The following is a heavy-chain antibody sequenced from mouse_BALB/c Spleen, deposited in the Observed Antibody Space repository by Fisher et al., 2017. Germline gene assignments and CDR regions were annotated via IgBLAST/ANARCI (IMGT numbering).Heavy chain of an antibody. J-gene: IGHJ4*01. Sequence: GRFTISRDNAKNTLYLEMSSLRSEDTAMYYCAREGGYDYAMDYWGQGTSVTVPQ. V-gene: IGHV5-9-4*01. CDR3: AREGGYDYAMDY. D-gene: IGHD2-2*01.